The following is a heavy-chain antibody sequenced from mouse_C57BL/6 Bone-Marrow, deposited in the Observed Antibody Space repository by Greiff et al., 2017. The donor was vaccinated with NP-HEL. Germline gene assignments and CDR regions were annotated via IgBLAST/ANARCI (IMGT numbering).Heavy chain of an antibody. CDR3: ARRDDGYYKGAFDY. J-gene: IGHJ2*01. V-gene: IGHV1-39*01. Sequence: EVQLHESGPELVKPGASVKISCKASGYSFTDYNMNWVKQSNGKSLEWIGVINPNYGTTSYNQKFKGKATLTVDQSSSTAYMQLNSLTSEDSAVYYCARRDDGYYKGAFDYWGQGTTLTVSS. CDR1: GYSFTDYN. CDR2: INPNYGTT. D-gene: IGHD2-3*01.